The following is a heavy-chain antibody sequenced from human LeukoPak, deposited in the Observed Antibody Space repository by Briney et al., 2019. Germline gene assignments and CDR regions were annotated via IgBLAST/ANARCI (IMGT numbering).Heavy chain of an antibody. CDR3: ARDRSSGFQGTFDY. Sequence: PGGSLRLSCAASGFTFSSYGMHWVRQAPGKGLEWVAVIWYDGSNKYYADSVKGRFTISRDNSKNTLYLQMNSLRAEDTAVYYCARDRSSGFQGTFDYWGQGTLVTVSS. V-gene: IGHV3-33*01. CDR2: IWYDGSNK. J-gene: IGHJ4*02. D-gene: IGHD3-10*01. CDR1: GFTFSSYG.